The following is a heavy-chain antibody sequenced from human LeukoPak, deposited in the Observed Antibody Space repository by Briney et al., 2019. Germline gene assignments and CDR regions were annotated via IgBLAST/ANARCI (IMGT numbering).Heavy chain of an antibody. J-gene: IGHJ4*02. CDR3: AKDRELLCPGD. CDR2: ISGSGGST. CDR1: GLPFTSLP. V-gene: IGHV3-23*01. Sequence: PGGPLDFPLKPLGLPFTSLPRSWFGRVPGKGLNWVSAISGSGGSTYYADSVKGRFTISRDNSKNTLYLQMNSLRAEDTAVYYCAKDRELLCPGDWGQGTLVTVSS. D-gene: IGHD2-2*01.